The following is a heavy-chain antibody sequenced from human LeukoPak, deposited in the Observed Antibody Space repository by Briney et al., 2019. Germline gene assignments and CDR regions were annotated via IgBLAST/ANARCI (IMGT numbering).Heavy chain of an antibody. D-gene: IGHD3-10*01. CDR1: GGSLSDYY. V-gene: IGHV4-34*01. Sequence: SETLSLTCAVYGGSLSDYYWSWIRQSPGKGLEWIGEISHRGRTYYNLSLKSRVTISIDTSKNQFSLKVSSVTAADTAVYYCARHPRFITMVRGESSGRFDYWGQGALVTVSS. J-gene: IGHJ4*02. CDR3: ARHPRFITMVRGESSGRFDY. CDR2: ISHRGRT.